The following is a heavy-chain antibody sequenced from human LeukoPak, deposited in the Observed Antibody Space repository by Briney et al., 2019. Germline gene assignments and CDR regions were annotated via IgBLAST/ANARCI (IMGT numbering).Heavy chain of an antibody. J-gene: IGHJ5*02. CDR1: GGPFSNYD. CDR3: ARPTYYYDSSGYYDRNWFDP. D-gene: IGHD3-22*01. Sequence: PSETLSLTCAVSGGPFSNYDWSWIRQPPGKGLEWIGEVNHSGSTNSNPSLKSRVTISVDSSKRRFSLKLRSVTAADTAVYYCARPTYYYDSSGYYDRNWFDPWGQGTLVTVSS. CDR2: VNHSGST. V-gene: IGHV4-34*01.